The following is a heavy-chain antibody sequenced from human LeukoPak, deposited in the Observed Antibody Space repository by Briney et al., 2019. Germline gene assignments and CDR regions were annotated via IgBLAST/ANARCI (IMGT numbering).Heavy chain of an antibody. CDR2: IFPSGGEI. Sequence: QTGGSLRLSCAASGFTFSTFAMIWVRQPPGKGLEWVSSIFPSGGEIHYADSVRGRFTISRDNSKSTLSLQMNSLRAEDTAIYYCATYRQVLLPFESWGQGTLVTASS. CDR3: ATYRQVLLPFES. CDR1: GFTFSTFA. V-gene: IGHV3-23*01. D-gene: IGHD2-8*02. J-gene: IGHJ4*02.